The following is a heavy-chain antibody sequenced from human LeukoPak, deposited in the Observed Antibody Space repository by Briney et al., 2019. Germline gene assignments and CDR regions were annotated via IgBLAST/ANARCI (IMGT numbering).Heavy chain of an antibody. D-gene: IGHD3-10*01. CDR2: ISSSSSYI. CDR1: GFTFSSYS. Sequence: GGSLRLSCAASGFTFSSYSMNWVRQAPGKGLKWVSSISSSSSYIYYADSVKGRFTISRDNAKNSLYLQMNSLRAEDTAVYYCARGAGSGSYYYGSGSYFKDYNYFDYWGQGTLVTVSS. J-gene: IGHJ4*02. V-gene: IGHV3-21*01. CDR3: ARGAGSGSYYYGSGSYFKDYNYFDY.